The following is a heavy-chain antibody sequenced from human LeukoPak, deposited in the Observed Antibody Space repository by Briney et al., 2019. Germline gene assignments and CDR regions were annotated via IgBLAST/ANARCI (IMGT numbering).Heavy chain of an antibody. CDR2: IYTSGST. V-gene: IGHV4-61*02. D-gene: IGHD2-2*01. Sequence: SETLSLTCTVSGGSISSGSYYWSWIRQPAGKGLEWIGRIYTSGSTNYNPSLKSRVTISVDTSKNQFSLKLSSVTAADTAVCYCARDLGAIDWGQGTLVTVSS. J-gene: IGHJ4*02. CDR3: ARDLGAID. CDR1: GGSISSGSYY.